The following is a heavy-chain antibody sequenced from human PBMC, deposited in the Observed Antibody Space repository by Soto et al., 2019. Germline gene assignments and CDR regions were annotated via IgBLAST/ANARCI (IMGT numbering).Heavy chain of an antibody. D-gene: IGHD3-22*01. J-gene: IGHJ4*02. CDR3: ARESENYYDSSGYPDY. V-gene: IGHV1-18*01. CDR1: GYTFTSYG. CDR2: ISAYNGNT. Sequence: GASVKVSCKASGYTFTSYGISWVRQAPGQGLEWMGWISAYNGNTNYAQKLQGRVTMTTDTSTSTAYMELRSLRSDDTAVYYCARESENYYDSSGYPDYWGQRTLVTVSS.